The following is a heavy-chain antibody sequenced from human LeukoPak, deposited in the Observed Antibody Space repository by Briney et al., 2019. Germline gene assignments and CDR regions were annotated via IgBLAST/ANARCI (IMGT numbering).Heavy chain of an antibody. CDR2: ISPTGSTT. J-gene: IGHJ4*02. CDR1: GFSFSGHW. V-gene: IGHV3-74*01. Sequence: GGSLRLSCTASGFSFSGHWMHWARQLPGKGLVWVSRISPTGSTTSYADSVKGRFTVSRDIAKNTLYLQVNNLRAEDTAVYYCARGPNSNWSGLDFWGQGTLLAVSS. CDR3: ARGPNSNWSGLDF. D-gene: IGHD6-6*01.